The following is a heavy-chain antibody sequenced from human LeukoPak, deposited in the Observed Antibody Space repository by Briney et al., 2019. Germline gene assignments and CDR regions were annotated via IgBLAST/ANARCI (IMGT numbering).Heavy chain of an antibody. CDR3: AKGLKPDCSSTSCYKNWFDP. D-gene: IGHD2-2*02. V-gene: IGHV3-30*02. CDR2: IRYDGSNK. Sequence: TGGSLRLSCAASGFTFSSYGMHWVRQAPGKGLEWVAFIRYDGSNKYYADSVKGRFTISRDNSKNTLYLQMNSLRAEDTAVYYCAKGLKPDCSSTSCYKNWFDPWGQGTLVTVSS. CDR1: GFTFSSYG. J-gene: IGHJ5*02.